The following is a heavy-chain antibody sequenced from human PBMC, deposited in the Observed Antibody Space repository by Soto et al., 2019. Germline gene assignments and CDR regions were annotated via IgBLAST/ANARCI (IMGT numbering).Heavy chain of an antibody. J-gene: IGHJ4*02. CDR1: GYTFTTYD. CDR3: ARGQYFSDSSGYDDY. Sequence: ASVKVSCKASGYTFTTYDINWVRQAAGQGLVWMGWMNPNSGNTGYAQKFQDRVTMTRDTSISTAYMELSDLRSEDTAVYYCARGQYFSDSSGYDDYWGQGTQVTISS. CDR2: MNPNSGNT. V-gene: IGHV1-8*02. D-gene: IGHD3-22*01.